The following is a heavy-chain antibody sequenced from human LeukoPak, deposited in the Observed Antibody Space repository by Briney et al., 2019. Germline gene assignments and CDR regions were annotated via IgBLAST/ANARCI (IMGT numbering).Heavy chain of an antibody. V-gene: IGHV1-2*02. CDR2: INPNSGGT. J-gene: IGHJ4*02. D-gene: IGHD2-2*01. Sequence: GASVIVCCKASEYTVTGYYMHWVGQGPGQGIKWMGWINPNSGGTNYAQKFQGRVTMTRDTSISTAYMELSRLRSDDTAVYYCARDLGPTLVVVPAAMAGYYFDYWGQGTLVTVSS. CDR1: EYTVTGYY. CDR3: ARDLGPTLVVVPAAMAGYYFDY.